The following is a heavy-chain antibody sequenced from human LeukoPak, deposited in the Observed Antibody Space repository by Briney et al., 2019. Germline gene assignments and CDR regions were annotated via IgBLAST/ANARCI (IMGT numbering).Heavy chain of an antibody. CDR3: ARDVLGGYDQEFDY. V-gene: IGHV1-2*02. CDR1: GYTFTGYF. D-gene: IGHD5-12*01. J-gene: IGHJ4*02. Sequence: ASVKVSCKASGYTFTGYFIHWVRQAPGQGLEWMGWIDPNSGGTNYAQKFQGRVTMTRETSITTAYMELSRLRSGDTAVYYCARDVLGGYDQEFDYWGQGTLVTVSS. CDR2: IDPNSGGT.